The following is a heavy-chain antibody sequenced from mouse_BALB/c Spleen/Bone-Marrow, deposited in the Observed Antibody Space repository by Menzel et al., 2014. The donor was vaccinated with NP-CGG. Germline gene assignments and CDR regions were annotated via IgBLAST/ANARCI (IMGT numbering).Heavy chain of an antibody. J-gene: IGHJ4*01. Sequence: VQLQESGPELVKPGASVKISCKTSGYTFSYSWMNWVRQRPGQGLEWIGRIYPEDGDTNYNGRFKGKATLTADKSSNTTYMQLHSLTFFGSWVFFWARNPHYYAIDYWGQRTSVTVSS. CDR2: IYPEDGDT. CDR1: GYTFSYSW. CDR3: ARNPHYYAIDY. V-gene: IGHV1-82*01.